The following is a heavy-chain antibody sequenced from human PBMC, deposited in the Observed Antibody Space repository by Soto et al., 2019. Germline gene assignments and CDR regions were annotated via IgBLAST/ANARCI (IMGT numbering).Heavy chain of an antibody. CDR1: GFTFSSYS. V-gene: IGHV3-21*01. CDR3: ARDRELSSSGVWFDP. J-gene: IGHJ5*02. D-gene: IGHD6-19*01. CDR2: ISSSSSYI. Sequence: EVQLVESGGGLVKPGGSLRLSCAASGFTFSSYSMNWVRQAPGKGLEWVSSISSSSSYIYYADSVKGRFTISRDNAKNSLYLQMNSLRAEDTAVYYCARDRELSSSGVWFDPWGQGTLVTVSS.